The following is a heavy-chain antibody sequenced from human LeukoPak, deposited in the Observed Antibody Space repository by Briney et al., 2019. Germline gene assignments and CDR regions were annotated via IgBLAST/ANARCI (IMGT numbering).Heavy chain of an antibody. CDR2: ISYDGSNK. Sequence: GGSLRLSCAASGFTFSSYAMHWVRQAPGKGLEWVAVISYDGSNKYYADSVKGRFTISRDNSKSTLYLQMNSLRAEDTAVYYCAAYSSLNAREFQHWGQGTLVIVSS. V-gene: IGHV3-30-3*01. CDR3: AAYSSLNAREFQH. CDR1: GFTFSSYA. J-gene: IGHJ1*01. D-gene: IGHD3-22*01.